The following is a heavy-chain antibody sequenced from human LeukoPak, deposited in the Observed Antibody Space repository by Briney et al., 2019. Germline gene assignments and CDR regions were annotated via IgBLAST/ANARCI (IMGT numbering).Heavy chain of an antibody. J-gene: IGHJ4*02. CDR1: GFTFSSYA. Sequence: GGSLRLSCAASGFTFSSYAMHWVRQAPGKGLEWVAVISYDGSNKYYADSVKGRFTISRDSSKNTLYLQMNSLRAEDTAVYYCARDPNFPSGDFDYWGQGTLVTVSS. V-gene: IGHV3-30-3*01. D-gene: IGHD2/OR15-2a*01. CDR3: ARDPNFPSGDFDY. CDR2: ISYDGSNK.